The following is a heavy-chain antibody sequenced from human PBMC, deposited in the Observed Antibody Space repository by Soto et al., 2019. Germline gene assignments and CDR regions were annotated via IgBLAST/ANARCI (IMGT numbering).Heavy chain of an antibody. V-gene: IGHV1-69*13. D-gene: IGHD3-10*01. J-gene: IGHJ4*02. CDR1: GGTFSNSG. CDR2: IIPIFDTT. Sequence: SVKVSCKASGGTFSNSGISWVRQAPGQGLEWMGGIIPIFDTTNYAQKLQGRITIIADESTNTVYMELSNLRSADTGVYYCARAPIRVTLTLHENYFYTWGQETLGSIAS. CDR3: ARAPIRVTLTLHENYFYT.